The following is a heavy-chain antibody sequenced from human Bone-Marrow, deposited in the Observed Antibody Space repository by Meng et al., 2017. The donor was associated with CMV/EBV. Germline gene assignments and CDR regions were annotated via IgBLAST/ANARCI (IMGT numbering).Heavy chain of an antibody. D-gene: IGHD5-12*01. CDR2: FNPNSGGT. V-gene: IGHV1-2*02. CDR1: GYTFTGYY. Sequence: ASVKVSCKASGYTFTGYYMHWVRQAPGQGLEWMGWFNPNSGGTNYAQKFQGRVTITADTSISTAYMELSRLRSDDTAVYYCARPRGYSGYDPFDYWGQGTLVTVSS. CDR3: ARPRGYSGYDPFDY. J-gene: IGHJ4*02.